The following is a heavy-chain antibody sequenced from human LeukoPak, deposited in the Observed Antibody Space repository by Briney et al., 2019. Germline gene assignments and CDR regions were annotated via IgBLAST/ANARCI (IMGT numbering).Heavy chain of an antibody. CDR1: EYSFATYW. V-gene: IGHV5-10-1*01. D-gene: IGHD2-2*01. CDR3: ARHVYCSSTSCYAAFDI. Sequence: NRGESLKISCKGSEYSFATYWIGWVRQMPGKGLEWMGRIDPSDSHTNYSPSFQGHVTISADKSISTAYLQWSSMKASDTAMYYCARHVYCSSTSCYAAFDIWGQGTMVTVSS. CDR2: IDPSDSHT. J-gene: IGHJ3*02.